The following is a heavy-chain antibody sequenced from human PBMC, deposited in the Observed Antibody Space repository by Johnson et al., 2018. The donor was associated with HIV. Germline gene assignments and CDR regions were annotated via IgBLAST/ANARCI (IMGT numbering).Heavy chain of an antibody. V-gene: IGHV3-30*04. J-gene: IGHJ3*02. CDR1: RFTFNSYA. CDR2: ISFDGSHK. Sequence: QVQLVESGGGVVQPGRSLRLSCAASRFTFNSYAMHWVRQASGKGLEWVAVISFDGSHKYYTDSVKGLSTISRDNAKNSLYLQMNSLRAEDTALYYCARAVGISWVVNDAFDIWGQGTMVPVSS. CDR3: ARAVGISWVVNDAFDI. D-gene: IGHD2-15*01.